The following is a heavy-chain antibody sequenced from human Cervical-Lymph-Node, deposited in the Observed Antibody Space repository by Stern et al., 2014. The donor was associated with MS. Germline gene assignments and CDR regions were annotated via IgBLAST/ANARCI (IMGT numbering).Heavy chain of an antibody. CDR3: ARGRCSTTRCYDYYGLDV. J-gene: IGHJ6*02. Sequence: QLVQSGAEVKKPGASVKVSCKASGYIFTSYEINWVRQATGQGLEWMGWMNAKTGNTGYAQKFQGRVTMTRNTSIRTAYLELSSLRFDDTAVYFCARGRCSTTRCYDYYGLDVWGQGTTVTVSS. CDR1: GYIFTSYE. V-gene: IGHV1-8*01. D-gene: IGHD2-2*01. CDR2: MNAKTGNT.